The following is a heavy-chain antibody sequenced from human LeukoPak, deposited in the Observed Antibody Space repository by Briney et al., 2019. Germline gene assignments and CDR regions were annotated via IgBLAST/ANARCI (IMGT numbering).Heavy chain of an antibody. Sequence: KPSETLSLTCAGSGGSISSSNWWRWVRQPPGKGLEWLGEISHSGSTDYNPSLKSRVTMSVDKSKNQFSLKVTFVTVADTAVYYCAREAAAARGRFDYWGQGTLVTVSS. CDR2: ISHSGST. CDR3: AREAAAARGRFDY. D-gene: IGHD6-13*01. CDR1: GGSISSSNW. J-gene: IGHJ4*02. V-gene: IGHV4-4*02.